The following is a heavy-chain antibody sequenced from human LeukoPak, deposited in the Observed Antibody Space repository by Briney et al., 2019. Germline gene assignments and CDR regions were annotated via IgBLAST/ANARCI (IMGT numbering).Heavy chain of an antibody. V-gene: IGHV1-2*02. J-gene: IGHJ4*02. D-gene: IGHD1-1*01. CDR1: GYTFTGYY. CDR2: INPNSGGT. Sequence: ASVKVSCKASGYTFTGYYMHWVRQAPGQGLEWMGWINPNSGGTNYAQKFQGRVTMTRDTSISTAYMELSRLRSDDTAVYYCARAHRTGRAAEIDYWGQGTLVTVSS. CDR3: ARAHRTGRAAEIDY.